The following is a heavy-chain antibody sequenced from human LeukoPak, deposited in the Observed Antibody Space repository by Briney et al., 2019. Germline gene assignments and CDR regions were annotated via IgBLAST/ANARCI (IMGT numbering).Heavy chain of an antibody. Sequence: GGSLRLSCAASDFTVSNMYMTWVRPAPGKGLEWVSVIYSGGSTYYADSVKGRFTISRDNSKNTLYLQMNSLRAEDTAVYYCARESGSYGYWGQGTLVTVSS. V-gene: IGHV3-53*01. CDR3: ARESGSYGY. CDR1: DFTVSNMY. CDR2: IYSGGST. D-gene: IGHD1-26*01. J-gene: IGHJ4*02.